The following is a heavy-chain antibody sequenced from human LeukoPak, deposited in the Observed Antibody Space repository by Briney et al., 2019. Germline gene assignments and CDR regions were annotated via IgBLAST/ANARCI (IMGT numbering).Heavy chain of an antibody. V-gene: IGHV1-18*01. J-gene: IGHJ4*02. Sequence: SVKVSCKASGYTFNNYFISWVRQIPGQGLECVGWISPHSHTTHYAEKVHGRVNMTTDTSTTTDYMELGRLRPDDTAVYFCARGHTMYYWGQGTPVTVSS. CDR3: ARGHTMYY. CDR2: ISPHSHTT. CDR1: GYTFNNYF.